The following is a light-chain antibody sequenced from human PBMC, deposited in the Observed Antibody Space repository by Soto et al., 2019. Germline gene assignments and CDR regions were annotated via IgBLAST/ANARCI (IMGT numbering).Light chain of an antibody. CDR2: NAY. CDR3: QQYNSFPWT. CDR1: QSIGAW. J-gene: IGKJ1*01. Sequence: DIQMTQSPSTLSASIGDRVTITCRASQSIGAWLAWYQQTPGRAPKLLIFNAYTLQSGVPSRFSGGGSGTHFTLTISRLQPDDSAIYYCQQYNSFPWTFGLGTKLEIK. V-gene: IGKV1-5*01.